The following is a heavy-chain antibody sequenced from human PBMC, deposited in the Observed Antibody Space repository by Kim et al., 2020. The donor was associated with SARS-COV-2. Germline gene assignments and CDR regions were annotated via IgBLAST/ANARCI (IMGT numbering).Heavy chain of an antibody. Sequence: GGSLRLSCSAFGFTFSSYAMHWVRQAPGKGLEYVSAISSNGGSTYYADSVKGRITISRDNSKNTLYLQMSSLRAEDTAVYYCVKGGIPSAYSYGYFWDWFVTRGQRTLVTVSS. CDR1: GFTFSSYA. D-gene: IGHD5-18*01. J-gene: IGHJ5*02. CDR2: ISSNGGST. CDR3: VKGGIPSAYSYGYFWDWFVT. V-gene: IGHV3-64D*06.